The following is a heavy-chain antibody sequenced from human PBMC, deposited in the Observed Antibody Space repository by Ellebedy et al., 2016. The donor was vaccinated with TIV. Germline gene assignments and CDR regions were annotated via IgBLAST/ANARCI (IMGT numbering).Heavy chain of an antibody. CDR2: IRGSGGTT. V-gene: IGHV3-23*01. CDR3: ARYNPDIEEFDY. CDR1: GFTFKSYA. J-gene: IGHJ4*02. Sequence: GESLKISCAASGFTFKSYAMSWVRQAPGKGLEWVSGIRGSGGTTYYADSAKGRFTISRDNSKNTLFLQMNSLRVEDTAIYYCARYNPDIEEFDYWGQGTLVTVSS. D-gene: IGHD5-12*01.